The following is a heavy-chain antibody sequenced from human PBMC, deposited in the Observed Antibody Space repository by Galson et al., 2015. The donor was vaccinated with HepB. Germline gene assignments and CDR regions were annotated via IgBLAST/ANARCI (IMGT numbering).Heavy chain of an antibody. J-gene: IGHJ6*02. CDR1: GFTFSSYA. CDR2: ISYDGSNK. D-gene: IGHD3-9*01. CDR3: AREPWVDILTGYPFYYYYGMDV. Sequence: SLRLSCAASGFTFSSYAMHWVRQAPGKGLEWVAVISYDGSNKYYADSVKGRFTISRDNSKNTLYLQMNSLRAEDTAVYYCAREPWVDILTGYPFYYYYGMDVWGQGTTVTVSS. V-gene: IGHV3-30-3*01.